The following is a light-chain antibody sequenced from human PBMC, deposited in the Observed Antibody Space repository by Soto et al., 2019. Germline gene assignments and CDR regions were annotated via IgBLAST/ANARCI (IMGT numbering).Light chain of an antibody. J-gene: IGLJ1*01. V-gene: IGLV1-40*01. CDR2: GNT. Sequence: QSALTQPPSVSGAPGQRVTISCTGSSSNIGAGYDVHWYQQLPGTAPKLLIYGNTDRPSGVPDRFSASKSGSSASLAITGLQTEDEADYYCQSYDTSLRDVFGTGTKVTVL. CDR1: SSNIGAGYD. CDR3: QSYDTSLRDV.